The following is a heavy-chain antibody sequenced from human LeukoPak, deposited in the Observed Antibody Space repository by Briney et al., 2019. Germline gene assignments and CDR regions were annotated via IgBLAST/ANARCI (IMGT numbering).Heavy chain of an antibody. D-gene: IGHD5-24*01. Sequence: GSLRLSCAASGFTFSDYAMHWVRQAPGRGLEWVAVISYHGKDKFYADSVKGRFTLSRDTSTSTLYLEMNSLRAEDTALYYCARQSCLQGSGCFLDDWGQGTLVTVSS. CDR3: ARQSCLQGSGCFLDD. CDR2: ISYHGKDK. J-gene: IGHJ4*02. CDR1: GFTFSDYA. V-gene: IGHV3-30*04.